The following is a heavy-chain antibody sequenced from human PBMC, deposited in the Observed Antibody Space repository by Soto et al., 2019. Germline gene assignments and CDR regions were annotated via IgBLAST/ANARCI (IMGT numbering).Heavy chain of an antibody. J-gene: IGHJ6*02. CDR1: GGTFSNHA. Sequence: GASVKVSCKASGGTFSNHAISWVRQAPGQGLEWVGEIIPMFPTADYAQRFQGRVTITADDSTTTVYMELSGLRSEDTAMYYCARDDATYCGGDCYRYFYYGMDVWGQGTTVTVSS. CDR2: IIPMFPTA. V-gene: IGHV1-69*13. D-gene: IGHD2-21*02. CDR3: ARDDATYCGGDCYRYFYYGMDV.